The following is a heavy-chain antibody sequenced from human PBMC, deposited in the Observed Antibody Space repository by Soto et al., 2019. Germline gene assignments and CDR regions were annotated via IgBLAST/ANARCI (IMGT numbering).Heavy chain of an antibody. Sequence: QVQLVQSGAEVKKPGSSVKVSCQASGGTFSRSGISWVRQAPGQGLEWMGGIIPIFGTPNYAQKFQGRVTITADEPTSTTYMELNSLRSEDTAVYYCAREKTEGEEVAGAFDYWGQGTLVTVSS. CDR1: GGTFSRSG. D-gene: IGHD6-19*01. CDR3: AREKTEGEEVAGAFDY. J-gene: IGHJ4*02. V-gene: IGHV1-69*01. CDR2: IIPIFGTP.